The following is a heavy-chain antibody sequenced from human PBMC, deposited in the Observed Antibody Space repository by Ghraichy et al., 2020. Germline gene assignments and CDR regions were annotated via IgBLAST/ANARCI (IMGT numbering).Heavy chain of an antibody. V-gene: IGHV3-23*01. CDR2: ITGSGDKK. Sequence: GESLNISCSASGFRMKNYAMSWLRQAPGKGLEWVSAITGSGDKKYYIRSVEGRFTISRDTSKRTLYLQMNSLRAEDTAVYFCARETPPVGGSLYLDYWGQGALATVSS. CDR1: GFRMKNYA. CDR3: ARETPPVGGSLYLDY. J-gene: IGHJ4*02. D-gene: IGHD1-26*01.